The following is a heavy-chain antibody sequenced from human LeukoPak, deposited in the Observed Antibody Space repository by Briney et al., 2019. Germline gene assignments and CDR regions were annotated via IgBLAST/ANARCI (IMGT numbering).Heavy chain of an antibody. CDR2: ANHSSKCFI. Sequence: SQTLSLTCAISGDTVAGSPAVWNWIRQSPSRGLEWLGRANHSSKCFIDYAISVKGRITVTQDTSKNQFSLQINSVTAEDTAVYYCARGAVRGGTNFDYWGQGTLVTVSS. D-gene: IGHD3-10*01. V-gene: IGHV6-1*01. CDR3: ARGAVRGGTNFDY. CDR1: GDTVAGSPAV. J-gene: IGHJ4*02.